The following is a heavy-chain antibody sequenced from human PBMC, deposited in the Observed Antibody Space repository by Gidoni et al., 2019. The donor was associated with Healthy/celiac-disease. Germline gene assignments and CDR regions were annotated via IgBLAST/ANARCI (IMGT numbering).Heavy chain of an antibody. CDR2: INHSGST. J-gene: IGHJ5*02. D-gene: IGHD3-10*01. V-gene: IGHV4-34*01. CDR1: GGSFSGYY. CDR3: AIKRRYYGSGSYYDNWFDP. Sequence: QVQLQQWCAGLLKPSETLSLTCAVYGGSFSGYYWSGIRKPPGKGLEWIGEINHSGSTNYNPSLKSRVTISVDTSKTQFSLKLSSVTAADTAVYYCAIKRRYYGSGSYYDNWFDPWGQGTLVTVSS.